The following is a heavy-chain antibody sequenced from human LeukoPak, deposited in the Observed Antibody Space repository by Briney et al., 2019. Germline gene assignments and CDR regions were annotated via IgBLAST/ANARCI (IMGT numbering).Heavy chain of an antibody. CDR1: GYSMNSGYY. CDR3: ARLDNSAWDFDY. Sequence: PSETLSLTCAVSGYSMNSGYYWGWIRQTPGKGLEWIGSMYHSGTTFYNPSLKSRVTISIDTSKNHLSLRLGSVTAADTAAYYCARLDNSAWDFDYWGQGTLVTVSS. D-gene: IGHD6-19*01. V-gene: IGHV4-38-2*01. CDR2: MYHSGTT. J-gene: IGHJ4*02.